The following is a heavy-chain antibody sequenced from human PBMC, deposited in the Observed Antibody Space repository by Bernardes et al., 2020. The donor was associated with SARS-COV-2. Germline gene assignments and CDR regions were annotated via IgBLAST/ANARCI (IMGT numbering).Heavy chain of an antibody. CDR3: ARLAAIEAVADDYYYGMDV. D-gene: IGHD6-19*01. CDR1: GGSISSSSYY. J-gene: IGHJ6*02. V-gene: IGHV4-39*01. CDR2: IYYSGST. Sequence: SETLSLTCTVSGGSISSSSYYWGWIRQPPGKGLEWIGGIYYSGSTYYNPSLKSRVTISVDTSKNQFSLKLSSVTAADTAVYYCARLAAIEAVADDYYYGMDVWGQGTTVTVSS.